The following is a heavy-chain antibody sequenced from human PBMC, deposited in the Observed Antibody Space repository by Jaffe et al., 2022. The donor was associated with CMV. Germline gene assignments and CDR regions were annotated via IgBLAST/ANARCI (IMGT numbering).Heavy chain of an antibody. V-gene: IGHV3-11*01. D-gene: IGHD2-15*01. CDR1: GFTFSGHY. J-gene: IGHJ3*02. CDR3: ARDRGVGGAFDN. CDR2: ISTSGDTI. Sequence: QVQLVESGGGLVKPGGSLRLSCAASGFTFSGHYISWVRQAPGKGLEWISYISTSGDTIYYADSVRGRFTMSRDNTKNSVYLQVNSLTAEDTAVYYCARDRGVGGAFDNWGQGTMVTVSS.